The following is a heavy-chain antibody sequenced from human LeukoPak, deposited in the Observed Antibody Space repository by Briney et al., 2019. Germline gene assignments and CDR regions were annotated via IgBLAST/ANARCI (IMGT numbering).Heavy chain of an antibody. CDR3: ARNTVVTRGGFDY. CDR2: ISSSSSYI. Sequence: GGSLRLSCAASGFSFSNYAIAWVRQAPGKGLEWVSSISSSSSYIYYADSVKGRFTISRDNAKNSLYLQMNRLRAEDTAVYYCARNTVVTRGGFDYWGQGTLVTVSS. D-gene: IGHD4-23*01. CDR1: GFSFSNYA. J-gene: IGHJ4*02. V-gene: IGHV3-21*01.